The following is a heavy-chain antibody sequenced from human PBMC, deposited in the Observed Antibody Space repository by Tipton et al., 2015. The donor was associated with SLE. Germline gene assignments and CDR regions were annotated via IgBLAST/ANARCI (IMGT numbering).Heavy chain of an antibody. Sequence: TLSLTCHVSGYSISSGHYWGWIRQPPGKGLEWIGQLYYSGSTSYNPSLKSRVTITVDTSKNQFSLKLTSVTAADTAVYYCVRGVASWGQGTLVTVSS. CDR3: VRGVAS. CDR1: GYSISSGHY. V-gene: IGHV4-38-2*02. J-gene: IGHJ4*02. CDR2: LYYSGST.